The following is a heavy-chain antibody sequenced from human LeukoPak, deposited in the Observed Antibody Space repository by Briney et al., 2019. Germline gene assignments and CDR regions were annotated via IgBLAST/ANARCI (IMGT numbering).Heavy chain of an antibody. CDR2: INPNSGGT. V-gene: IGHV1-2*02. D-gene: IGHD3-3*01. J-gene: IGHJ4*02. Sequence: ASVKVSCKASGYTFTGYYMHWVRQAPGQGLERMGWINPNSGGTNYAQKFQGRVTMTRDTSISTAYMELSRPRSDDTAVYYCARGVYDFWSGYYTGEYFDYWGQGTLVTVSS. CDR3: ARGVYDFWSGYYTGEYFDY. CDR1: GYTFTGYY.